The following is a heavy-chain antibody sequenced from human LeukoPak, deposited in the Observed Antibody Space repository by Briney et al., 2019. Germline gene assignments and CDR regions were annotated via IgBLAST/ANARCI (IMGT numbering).Heavy chain of an antibody. CDR1: GFTVSTNY. V-gene: IGHV3-66*01. J-gene: IGHJ3*02. CDR3: ASYRYGSSFAFDI. Sequence: GGSLRLSCGASGFTVSTNYMSWVRQAPGKGLEWVSIIYSGGSTYYADSVKGRFTIPLDNSKNTLYLQMNSLRAEDTAVYYCASYRYGSSFAFDIWGQGTMVSVCS. D-gene: IGHD6-6*01. CDR2: IYSGGST.